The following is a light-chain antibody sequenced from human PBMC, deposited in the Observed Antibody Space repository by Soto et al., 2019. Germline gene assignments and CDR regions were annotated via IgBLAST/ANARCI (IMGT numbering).Light chain of an antibody. CDR1: SSDVGGYNY. CDR3: SSYAGSNNLV. Sequence: QSVLTQPPSASGSPGQSVTISCTGSSSDVGGYNYVSWYQQHPGKAPKLMIYEVNKRPSGVPDRFSGSKSGNTASPTVSGLQSEDEADYYCSSYAGSNNLVFGGGTKVTVL. J-gene: IGLJ2*01. V-gene: IGLV2-8*01. CDR2: EVN.